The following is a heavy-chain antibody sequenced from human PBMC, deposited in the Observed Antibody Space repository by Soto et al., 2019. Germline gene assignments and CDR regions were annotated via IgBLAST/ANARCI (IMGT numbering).Heavy chain of an antibody. V-gene: IGHV1-3*01. CDR1: GYTFTSYA. D-gene: IGHD3-10*01. CDR3: VRDHYGSGIGY. CDR2: INAGNGNT. J-gene: IGHJ4*02. Sequence: ASVKVSCKASGYTFTSYAMHWVRQAPGQRLEWMGWINAGNGNTKYSQKFQGRVTITRDTPASTAYMELSSLRSEDTAVYYCVRDHYGSGIGYWGQGTLVTVSS.